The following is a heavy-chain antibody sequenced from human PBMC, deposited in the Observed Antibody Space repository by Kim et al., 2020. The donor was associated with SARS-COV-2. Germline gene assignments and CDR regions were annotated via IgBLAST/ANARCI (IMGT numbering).Heavy chain of an antibody. CDR2: ISGSGGST. V-gene: IGHV3-23*01. CDR1: GFTFSSYA. D-gene: IGHD6-13*01. CDR3: ASDSSNWYFDY. Sequence: GGSLRLSCAASGFTFSSYAMNWVRQAPGKGLEWVSVISGSGGSTSYADSVKGRFTISRDNSKNTLYLQMDSLRAEDTAVYYCASDSSNWYFDYWGQGTLVTVSS. J-gene: IGHJ4*02.